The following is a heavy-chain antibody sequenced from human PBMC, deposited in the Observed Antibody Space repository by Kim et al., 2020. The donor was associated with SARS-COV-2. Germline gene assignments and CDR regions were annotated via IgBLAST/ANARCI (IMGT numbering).Heavy chain of an antibody. J-gene: IGHJ6*02. CDR3: ARAGSSGSQDYYYGMDV. D-gene: IGHD1-26*01. CDR1: GGSFSGYY. CDR2: INHSGST. Sequence: SETLSLTCAVYGGSFSGYYWSWIRQPPGKGLEWIGEINHSGSTNYNPSLKSRVTISVDTSKNQFSLKLSSVTAADTAVYYCARAGSSGSQDYYYGMDVWGQGTTVTVSS. V-gene: IGHV4-34*01.